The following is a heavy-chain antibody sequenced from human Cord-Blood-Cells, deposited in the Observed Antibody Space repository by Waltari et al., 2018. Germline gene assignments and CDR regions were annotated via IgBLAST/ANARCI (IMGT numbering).Heavy chain of an antibody. CDR2: IIPIFGTA. Sequence: QVQLVQSGAGVKKPGSSVKVSCKASGGTFSSYAFSWYGQAPGQGLEWMGGIIPIFGTANDAQKFQGRVTITADESTSTAYMELSSLRSEDTAVYYCARGQELPPDYYYYGMDVWGQGTTVTVSS. CDR3: ARGQELPPDYYYYGMDV. D-gene: IGHD1-7*01. J-gene: IGHJ6*02. CDR1: GGTFSSYA. V-gene: IGHV1-69*01.